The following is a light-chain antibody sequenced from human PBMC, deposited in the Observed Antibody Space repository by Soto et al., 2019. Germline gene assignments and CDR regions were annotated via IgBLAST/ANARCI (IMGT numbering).Light chain of an antibody. CDR2: EGS. J-gene: IGLJ2*01. V-gene: IGLV2-23*01. CDR1: SSDVGSYNL. CDR3: CSYAGSIIYVV. Sequence: SALTQPASVSGSPGQSITISCTGTSSDVGSYNLVSWYQQHPGKAPKLMIYEGSKRPSGVSNRFSGSKSGNTASLTISGLQAEDEADYYCCSYAGSIIYVVFGGGTKVTVL.